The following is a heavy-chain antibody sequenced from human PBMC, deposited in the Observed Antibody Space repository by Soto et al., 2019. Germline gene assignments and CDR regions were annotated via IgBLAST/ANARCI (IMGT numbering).Heavy chain of an antibody. J-gene: IGHJ4*02. D-gene: IGHD1-1*01. CDR3: ARGPRRDGYKDLDS. CDR2: ISYDGSNT. CDR1: GFTFNTYG. V-gene: IGHV3-30*03. Sequence: QVQLVESGGGVVQPGRSLRLACAASGFTFNTYGIHWVRQPPGKGLEWVAVISYDGSNTFYGDSVRGRFTISRDNSNNTVFLQMNSLRLEDTAVYYCARGPRRDGYKDLDSWGQGTLVTVSS.